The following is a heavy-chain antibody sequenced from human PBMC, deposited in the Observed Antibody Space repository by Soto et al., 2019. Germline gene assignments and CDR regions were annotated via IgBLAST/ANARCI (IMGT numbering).Heavy chain of an antibody. J-gene: IGHJ4*02. CDR2: IYSGGST. CDR1: GFTVSSNY. CDR3: ARAVRRSYFDY. Sequence: GESLKISCAASGFTVSSNYMSWVRQAPGKGLEWVSVIYSGGSTYYADSVKGRFTISRDNSKNTLYLQMNSLRAEDTAVYYCARAVRRSYFDYWGQGTLVTVSS. D-gene: IGHD4-17*01. V-gene: IGHV3-53*01.